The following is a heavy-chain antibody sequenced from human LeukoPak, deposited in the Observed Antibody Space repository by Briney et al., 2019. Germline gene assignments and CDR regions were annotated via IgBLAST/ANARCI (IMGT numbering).Heavy chain of an antibody. J-gene: IGHJ6*03. CDR2: INPNSGGT. D-gene: IGHD2-2*01. CDR3: ARDKSRVVPAVYYYYYYMDV. Sequence: ASVKVSCKASGYTFTGYYMHWVRQAPGQGLEWMGWINPNSGGTNYAQKFQGRVTMTRDTSISTAYMELSRLRSDDTAVYYCARDKSRVVPAVYYYYYYMDVWGHGTLVTVSS. V-gene: IGHV1-2*02. CDR1: GYTFTGYY.